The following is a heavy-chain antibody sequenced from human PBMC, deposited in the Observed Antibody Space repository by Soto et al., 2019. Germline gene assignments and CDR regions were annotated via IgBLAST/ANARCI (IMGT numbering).Heavy chain of an antibody. CDR3: AKGVLGRADTRFDS. CDR1: GFTFSSYA. J-gene: IGHJ4*02. V-gene: IGHV3-23*01. Sequence: ELQLLESGGGLAQPGGSLRLSCGASGFTFSSYAMSWVRQAPGKGLEWVSTIINSDGTTYYSDSVKGRFTISRGNSKDTLYLQMNSLRAEDTALYYCAKGVLGRADTRFDSWGQGTLVAVSS. CDR2: IINSDGTT. D-gene: IGHD2-8*02.